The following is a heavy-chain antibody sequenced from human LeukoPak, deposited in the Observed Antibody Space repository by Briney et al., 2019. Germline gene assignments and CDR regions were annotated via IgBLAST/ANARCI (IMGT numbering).Heavy chain of an antibody. CDR1: GGSLTGYY. V-gene: IGHV4-34*01. Sequence: PSETLSLTCAVYGGSLTGYYWTWIRQPPGKGLEWIGEISHRGSTKSDPSLKSRVTISADTSRYHFSLDLNSVTAADTAVYYCARAQGDYYDYIYYYALDVWGQGTLVTVSS. D-gene: IGHD3-16*01. CDR2: ISHRGST. CDR3: ARAQGDYYDYIYYYALDV. J-gene: IGHJ6*02.